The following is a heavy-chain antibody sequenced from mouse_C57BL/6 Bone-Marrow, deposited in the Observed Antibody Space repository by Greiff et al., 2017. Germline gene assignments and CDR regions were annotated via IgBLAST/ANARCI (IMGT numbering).Heavy chain of an antibody. CDR1: GFTFSDYG. J-gene: IGHJ3*01. CDR3: ARWSPFAY. V-gene: IGHV5-17*01. D-gene: IGHD1-1*02. CDR2: ISSCSSNI. Sequence: EVKVVESGGGLVKPGGSLKLSCAASGFTFSDYGMHWVRQAPEKGLEWVAYISSCSSNIYYADTVKGRFTFSRDNAKNTLFLQMTSLRSEDAAMYYCARWSPFAYWGQGTLVTVSA.